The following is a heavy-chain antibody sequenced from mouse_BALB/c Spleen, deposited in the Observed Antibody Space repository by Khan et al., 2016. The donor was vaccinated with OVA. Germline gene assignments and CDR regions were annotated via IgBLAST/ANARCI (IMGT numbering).Heavy chain of an antibody. CDR2: INTYTGEP. CDR3: ARPPYFSYTLDH. J-gene: IGHJ4*01. Sequence: QIQLVQSGPELKKPGETVKISCKASGYTFTNYGMNWVKQSPGKALKWMGWINTYTGEPTYADDFKGRFAFSLETSASTAYLQINNLKDEDTAAYFCARPPYFSYTLDHWGQGTSVTVSS. V-gene: IGHV9-3-1*01. D-gene: IGHD2-10*01. CDR1: GYTFTNYG.